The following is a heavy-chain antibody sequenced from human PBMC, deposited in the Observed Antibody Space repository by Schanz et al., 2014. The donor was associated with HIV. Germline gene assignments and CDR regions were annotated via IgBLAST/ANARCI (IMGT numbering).Heavy chain of an antibody. Sequence: EVQLVESGGGLVKPGGSLRLSCAAFGFTFSSYSMNWVRQAPGKGLEWVSSISSSSTYIDYADSVKGRFTISRDNANDSLFLQMNSLRAEDTAVYYCARVKGAVDYWGQGTLVTVSS. CDR3: ARVKGAVDY. J-gene: IGHJ4*02. CDR2: ISSSSTYI. V-gene: IGHV3-21*06. CDR1: GFTFSSYS.